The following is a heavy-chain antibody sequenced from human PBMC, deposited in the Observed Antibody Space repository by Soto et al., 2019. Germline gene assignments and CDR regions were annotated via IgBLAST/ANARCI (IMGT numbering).Heavy chain of an antibody. CDR3: ARILYVSGWYEYFDY. V-gene: IGHV2-70*01. J-gene: IGHJ4*02. CDR2: IDWDDDK. CDR1: GFSLSTNGMC. Sequence: SGPTLGNATQTLRLACTFSGFSLSTNGMCVSWIRQPPGKALEWLALIDWDDDKYYSTSLKTRLTISKDTSKNQVVLTMTNMDPVDTATYYCARILYVSGWYEYFDYWGQGTLVTVSS. D-gene: IGHD6-19*01.